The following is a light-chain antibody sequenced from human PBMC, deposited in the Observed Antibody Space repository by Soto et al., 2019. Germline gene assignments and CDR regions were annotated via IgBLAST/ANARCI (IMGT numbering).Light chain of an antibody. CDR2: DAS. Sequence: IQLTQSPSSLSASVGDRVTITCQASQDIDKNLNWYQQKPGKAPKLLIYDASSLQTGVPSRFSASGSATDFTFTISSLQPEDIATNYCQQYDNLLPITFGQGTRLEIK. CDR1: QDIDKN. CDR3: QQYDNLLPIT. V-gene: IGKV1-33*01. J-gene: IGKJ5*01.